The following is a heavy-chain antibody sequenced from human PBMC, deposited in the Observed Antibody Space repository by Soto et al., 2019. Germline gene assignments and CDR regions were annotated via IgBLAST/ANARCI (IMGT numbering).Heavy chain of an antibody. V-gene: IGHV5-51*01. J-gene: IGHJ4*02. CDR2: IYPGDHET. Sequence: GESLKISCQSSGYTFSNFWIGWVRQLPGKGFEWMGIIYPGDHETRYSPSFHGKVTISADRSINTAYLQWNSLEASDTAFYFCARSPRSSPYFDYWGQGALGTVSS. CDR3: ARSPRSSPYFDY. D-gene: IGHD6-13*01. CDR1: GYTFSNFW.